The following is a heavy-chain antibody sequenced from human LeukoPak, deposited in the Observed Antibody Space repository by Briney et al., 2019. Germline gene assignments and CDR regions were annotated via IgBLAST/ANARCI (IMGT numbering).Heavy chain of an antibody. D-gene: IGHD5-18*01. V-gene: IGHV5-51*01. Sequence: GESLKISCKGSGYSFTTYWIGWVRQMPGKGLEWMGITHPGDSDTRYSPSFQCQVTISADKSISTAFLQWSSLKASDTAMYYCARHLASGYSHTDDAFDIWGQGTMVTVSS. J-gene: IGHJ3*02. CDR3: ARHLASGYSHTDDAFDI. CDR2: THPGDSDT. CDR1: GYSFTTYW.